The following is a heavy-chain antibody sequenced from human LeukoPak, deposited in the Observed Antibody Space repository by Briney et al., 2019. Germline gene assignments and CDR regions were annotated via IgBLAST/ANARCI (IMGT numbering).Heavy chain of an antibody. CDR2: IYSGGGT. D-gene: IGHD4-17*01. Sequence: PGGSLRPPFAASGCTAISTYMSWVRQAPGKGLKWVSFIYSGGGTYDAESVKGRFIISRYNSKNTLYLQMNSLRAEDTAVYYCARDHDYGDPSYYHYAMDVWGQGTTVTVSS. CDR1: GCTAISTY. V-gene: IGHV3-66*01. J-gene: IGHJ6*02. CDR3: ARDHDYGDPSYYHYAMDV.